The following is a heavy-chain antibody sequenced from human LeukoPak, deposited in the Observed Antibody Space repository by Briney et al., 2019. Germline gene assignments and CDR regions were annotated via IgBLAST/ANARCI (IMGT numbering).Heavy chain of an antibody. Sequence: GGSLRLSCAASGFSFSSYEMNWVRQAPGKGLEWVSAISGSGGSTYYADSVKGRFTISRDNSKNTLYLQMNSLRAEDTAVYYCAKGQNSRGYSRDYWGQGTLVTVSS. V-gene: IGHV3-23*01. CDR3: AKGQNSRGYSRDY. D-gene: IGHD5-18*01. CDR1: GFSFSSYE. CDR2: ISGSGGST. J-gene: IGHJ4*02.